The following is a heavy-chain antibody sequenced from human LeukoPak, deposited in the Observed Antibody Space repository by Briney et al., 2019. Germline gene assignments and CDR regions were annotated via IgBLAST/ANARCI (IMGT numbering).Heavy chain of an antibody. D-gene: IGHD2-2*02. CDR1: GGTFRCYA. Sequence: SVKDSCKASGGTFRCYAISWVRQAPGQGLEWMGGIIPIFGTANYAQKFQGRVTITTDESTSTAYMELSSLRSEDTAVYYCARVQVVPAAIRYYYMDVWGKGTTVTVSS. V-gene: IGHV1-69*05. CDR3: ARVQVVPAAIRYYYMDV. J-gene: IGHJ6*03. CDR2: IIPIFGTA.